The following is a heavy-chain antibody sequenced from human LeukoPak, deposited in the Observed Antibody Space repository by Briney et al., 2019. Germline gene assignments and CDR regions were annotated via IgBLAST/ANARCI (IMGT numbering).Heavy chain of an antibody. J-gene: IGHJ4*02. D-gene: IGHD3-22*01. Sequence: GSSVKVTCKSSGYTFTGYYMHWLRQPPGQGLEWMGWINPNSGGTNYAQKFQGRVTMTRDTSISTAYMERSRLRSDDTAVYYCARDPPYYCDSSGYPGADYWGQGTLVTVSS. CDR2: INPNSGGT. CDR3: ARDPPYYCDSSGYPGADY. V-gene: IGHV1-2*02. CDR1: GYTFTGYY.